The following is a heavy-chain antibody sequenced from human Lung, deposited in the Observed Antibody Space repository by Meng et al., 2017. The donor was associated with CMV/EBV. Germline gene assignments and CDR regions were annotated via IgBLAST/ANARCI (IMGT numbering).Heavy chain of an antibody. CDR2: IRYDGSNE. D-gene: IGHD2-2*01. V-gene: IGHV3-30*02. CDR3: AKDQGYQLLYYYYHGMDV. J-gene: IGHJ6*02. Sequence: GESXKISXAASGFTFSDYGMHWVRQAPGKGLEWVAFIRYDGSNEYYADSVKGRFTISRDNSKNTLYLQMNSLRAEDSAVFYCAKDQGYQLLYYYYHGMDVWGQGTTVTVSS. CDR1: GFTFSDYG.